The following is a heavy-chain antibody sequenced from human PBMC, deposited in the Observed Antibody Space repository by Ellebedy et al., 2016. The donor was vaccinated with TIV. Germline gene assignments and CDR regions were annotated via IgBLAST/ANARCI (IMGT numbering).Heavy chain of an antibody. Sequence: GESLKISCVASGFIFSDHYMDWVRQAPGKGLAWVGRLKNKANVYRTEYAASVRGRFTLSRDDSMNSLYLQMNSLTTEDTAVYYCARVKLGSTLGSPFDYWGQGTLVTVSS. J-gene: IGHJ4*02. CDR1: GFIFSDHY. D-gene: IGHD3-16*01. V-gene: IGHV3-72*01. CDR2: LKNKANVYRT. CDR3: ARVKLGSTLGSPFDY.